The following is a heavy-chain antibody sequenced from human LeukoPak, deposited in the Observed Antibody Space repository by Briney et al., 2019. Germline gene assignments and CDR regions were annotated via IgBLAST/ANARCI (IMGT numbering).Heavy chain of an antibody. V-gene: IGHV3-21*01. CDR1: GFTFSSYG. CDR3: ARERSGSYYYGMDV. CDR2: IGSFNLNI. J-gene: IGHJ6*02. Sequence: GGSLRLSCAASGFTFSSYGMNWVRQAPGKGLEWVSSIGSFNLNIHYAGSVRGRLTISRDNAKNSLYLQMNSLRAEDTAVYYCARERSGSYYYGMDVWGQGTTVIVSS. D-gene: IGHD3-10*01.